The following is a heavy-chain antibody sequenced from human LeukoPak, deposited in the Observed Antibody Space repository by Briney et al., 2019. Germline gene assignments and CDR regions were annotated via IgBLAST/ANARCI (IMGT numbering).Heavy chain of an antibody. CDR1: GYTFTSYG. Sequence: ASVKVSCKASGYTFTSYGISWVRQAPGQGLEWMGWISAYNGNTNYAQKFQGRVTMTRDTSTSTVYMELSSLRSEDTAVYYCARSGKRGGLEGNYYYGMDVWGQGTTVTVSS. V-gene: IGHV1-18*01. J-gene: IGHJ6*02. D-gene: IGHD1-1*01. CDR3: ARSGKRGGLEGNYYYGMDV. CDR2: ISAYNGNT.